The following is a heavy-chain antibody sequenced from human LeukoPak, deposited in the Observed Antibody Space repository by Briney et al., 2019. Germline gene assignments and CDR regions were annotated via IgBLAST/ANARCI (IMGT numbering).Heavy chain of an antibody. V-gene: IGHV3-7*01. D-gene: IGHD3-10*01. CDR1: GFTFSSNY. CDR3: ARDSEVSGSSFDY. J-gene: IGHJ4*02. CDR2: IKQDGSEK. Sequence: PGGSLRLSCAASGFTFSSNYMSWVRQAPGKGLEWVANIKQDGSEKKYLECVRGRFTISRDNAKSSLYLQMNSLRAEDTAVYYCARDSEVSGSSFDYWGQGTLVTVPS.